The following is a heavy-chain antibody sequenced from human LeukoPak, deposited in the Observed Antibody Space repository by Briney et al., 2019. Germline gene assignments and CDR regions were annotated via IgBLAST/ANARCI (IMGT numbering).Heavy chain of an antibody. CDR3: ASGWGRSELEQTDY. CDR2: ISKDGSNI. Sequence: TGNSLRLSCAASGFTLSSCGMHWVRQAPGKGPEWVAVISKDGSNIYYADSVKGRFTVSRDNAKNSLYLQMNSLRAEDTAVYYCASGWGRSELEQTDYWGQGTLVTVSS. D-gene: IGHD1/OR15-1a*01. CDR1: GFTLSSCG. J-gene: IGHJ4*02. V-gene: IGHV3-30*03.